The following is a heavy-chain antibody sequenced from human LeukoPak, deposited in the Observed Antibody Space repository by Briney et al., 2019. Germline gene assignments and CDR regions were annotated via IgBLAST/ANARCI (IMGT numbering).Heavy chain of an antibody. D-gene: IGHD6-19*01. CDR3: ARTKGEQWLTTQGYDAFDI. J-gene: IGHJ3*02. CDR1: GGSISSYY. V-gene: IGHV4-59*01. Sequence: PSETLSLTCTVSGGSISSYYWSWFRQPPGKGLEWIGYIYYSGSTNYNPSLKSRVTISVDTSKNQFSLKLSSVTAADTAVYYCARTKGEQWLTTQGYDAFDIWGQGTMVTVSS. CDR2: IYYSGST.